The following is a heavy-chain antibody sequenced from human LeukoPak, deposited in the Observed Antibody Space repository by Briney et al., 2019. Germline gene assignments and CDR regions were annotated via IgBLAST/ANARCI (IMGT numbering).Heavy chain of an antibody. J-gene: IGHJ4*02. CDR3: ARRSESSSALFDY. V-gene: IGHV1-69*04. CDR2: IIPILGIA. D-gene: IGHD3-22*01. Sequence: SVKVSCKASGGTFSSYAISWVRQAPGQGLEWMGRIIPILGIANYAQKFQGRVTITADKSTSTAYMELSSLRSEDTAVYYCARRSESSSALFDYWGQGNPGHRLL. CDR1: GGTFSSYA.